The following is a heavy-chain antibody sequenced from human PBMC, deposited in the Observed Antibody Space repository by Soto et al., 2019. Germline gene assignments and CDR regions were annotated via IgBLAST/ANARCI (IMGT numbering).Heavy chain of an antibody. Sequence: SLTLSLTCTVSGGSLDSDGSYRSWIRQSPGEGLEWLGYIYYSGTTYYNPSLKSRVTISADTSKNQFSLKLTSVTAADTATYYCARGQRMGTIIMWFDYWGQGTLVNVSS. J-gene: IGHJ4*02. CDR3: ARGQRMGTIIMWFDY. CDR1: GGSLDSDGSY. V-gene: IGHV4-31*03. CDR2: IYYSGTT. D-gene: IGHD3-10*02.